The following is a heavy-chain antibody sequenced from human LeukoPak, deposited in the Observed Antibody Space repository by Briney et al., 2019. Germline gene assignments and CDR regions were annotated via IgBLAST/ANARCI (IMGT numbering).Heavy chain of an antibody. CDR1: GGSFSGYY. Sequence: PSETLSLTCGVYGGSFSGYYWSRIRQPPGKGLEWIGEIDHSGSTNYNPSLKSRVTISVDTSKNQFSLKLSSVTAADTAVYYCARLGWYNSVSDYWGQGTLVTVSS. D-gene: IGHD6-19*01. CDR3: ARLGWYNSVSDY. V-gene: IGHV4-34*01. J-gene: IGHJ4*02. CDR2: IDHSGST.